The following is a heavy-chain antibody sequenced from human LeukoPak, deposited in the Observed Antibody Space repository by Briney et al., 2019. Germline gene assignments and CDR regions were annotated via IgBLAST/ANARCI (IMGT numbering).Heavy chain of an antibody. J-gene: IGHJ3*02. V-gene: IGHV1-18*01. CDR3: ARDITIFGVVSLGNAFDI. CDR1: GYSFTTYG. CDR2: INTYNGNT. Sequence: ASVKVSCKASGYSFTTYGISWVRQAPGQGLEWMGWINTYNGNTKYAQKLQGRVTMTTETSTSTAYMELRSLRSDDTAVYYCARDITIFGVVSLGNAFDIWGQGTMVTVSS. D-gene: IGHD3-3*01.